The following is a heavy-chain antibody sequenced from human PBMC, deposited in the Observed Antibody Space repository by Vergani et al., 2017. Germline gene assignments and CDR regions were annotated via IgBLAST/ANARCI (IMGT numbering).Heavy chain of an antibody. V-gene: IGHV1-8*01. CDR1: GYIFTSDD. Sequence: QVQLVQSGAEVKKPGASVRVSCKAFGYIFTSDDIDWVRQAPGQGLEWMGWMNPNSGNTGYGQRFQGRVTITRDTSISTAYLELSSLRSEDTAVYYCVRARRTCSAGDCPRYYFDYWGQGTLVTVSS. J-gene: IGHJ4*02. CDR3: VRARRTCSAGDCPRYYFDY. CDR2: MNPNSGNT. D-gene: IGHD2-21*02.